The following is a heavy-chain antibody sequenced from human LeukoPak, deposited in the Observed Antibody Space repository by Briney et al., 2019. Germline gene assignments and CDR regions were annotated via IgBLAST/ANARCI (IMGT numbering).Heavy chain of an antibody. CDR1: GFSLSTYD. V-gene: IGHV3-64*01. J-gene: IGHJ4*02. D-gene: IGHD2-2*01. CDR2: ITSNGGTT. CDR3: ARGYCSSTSCTNHY. Sequence: QTGGSLRLSCVASGFSLSTYDMYWVRQAPGKGLEYDSAITSNGGTTYYANSVKGRFTISRDNSKNTLYLQMGSLRAEDMAVYYCARGYCSSTSCTNHYWGQGTLVTVSS.